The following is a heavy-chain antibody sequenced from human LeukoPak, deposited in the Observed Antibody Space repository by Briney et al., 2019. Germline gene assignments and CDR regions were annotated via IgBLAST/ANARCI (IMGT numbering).Heavy chain of an antibody. CDR1: GGSMNINNYY. V-gene: IGHV4-39*07. CDR2: IYYTGTT. D-gene: IGHD1-1*01. Sequence: SETLSLTCTVFGGSMNINNYYWAWIRQPPGKGLEWIGSIYYTGTTYYNPSLNYRVTISVDTSKNQFSLRLTSVTAADTAVYYCARDSIRVQTGTTPWGRGTLVTVSS. CDR3: ARDSIRVQTGTTP. J-gene: IGHJ5*02.